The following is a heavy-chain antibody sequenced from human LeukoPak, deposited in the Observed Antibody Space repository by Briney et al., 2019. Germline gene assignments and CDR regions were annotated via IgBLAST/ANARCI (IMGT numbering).Heavy chain of an antibody. J-gene: IGHJ4*02. V-gene: IGHV4-59*08. Sequence: SETLSLTCTVSGGSISSYYWSWIRQPPGKGLEWIGYIYYSGSTNYNPSLKSRVTISVDTSKNQFSLRLSSVTAADTAVYYCARGALDTKTRFDYWGQGTLVTVSS. CDR3: ARGALDTKTRFDY. CDR2: IYYSGST. CDR1: GGSISSYY. D-gene: IGHD5-18*01.